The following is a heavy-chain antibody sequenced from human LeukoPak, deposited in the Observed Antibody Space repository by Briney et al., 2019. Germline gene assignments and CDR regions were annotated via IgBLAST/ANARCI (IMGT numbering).Heavy chain of an antibody. D-gene: IGHD3-22*01. V-gene: IGHV1-2*02. Sequence: ASVKVSCTASGYTFTGYYMHWVRQAPGQGLEWMGWINPNSGGTNYAQKFQGRVTMTRDTSISTAYMELSRLRSDDTAVYYRVRHYYDSSGYSTYFDYWGQGTLVTVSS. CDR2: INPNSGGT. CDR1: GYTFTGYY. CDR3: VRHYYDSSGYSTYFDY. J-gene: IGHJ4*02.